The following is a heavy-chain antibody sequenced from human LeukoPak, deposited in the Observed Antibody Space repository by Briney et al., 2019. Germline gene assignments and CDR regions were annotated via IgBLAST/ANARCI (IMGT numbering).Heavy chain of an antibody. CDR3: ARDFGYF. CDR2: ISSSGSII. Sequence: LPGGSLRLSCAASGFTFSNYKMNWDRQAPGKGLEWVSYISSSGSIIYYSDSVKGRFTISRDNAKNSLYLQMNSLRAEDTAVYYCARDFGYFWGQGTLVTVSS. V-gene: IGHV3-48*03. J-gene: IGHJ4*02. CDR1: GFTFSNYK. D-gene: IGHD3-10*01.